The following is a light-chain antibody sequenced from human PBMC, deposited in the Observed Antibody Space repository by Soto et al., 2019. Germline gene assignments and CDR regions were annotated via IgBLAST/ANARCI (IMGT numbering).Light chain of an antibody. V-gene: IGKV1-17*01. J-gene: IGKJ1*01. CDR3: QKYNSALWT. CDR1: QGIRND. Sequence: DIQMTQSPSSLSSSVGDRVTITCRASQGIRNDLGWFQQKPGKAPKRLIYAASSLESGVPSRFSGSGSGTEFTLTISSLQPEDVATYYCQKYNSALWTFGQGTKVDIK. CDR2: AAS.